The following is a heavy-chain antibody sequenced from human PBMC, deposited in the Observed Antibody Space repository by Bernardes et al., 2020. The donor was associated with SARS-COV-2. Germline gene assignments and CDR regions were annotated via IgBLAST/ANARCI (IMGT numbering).Heavy chain of an antibody. D-gene: IGHD4-4*01. CDR1: GFTFSSYS. J-gene: IGHJ4*02. Sequence: GGSLRLSCAASGFTFSSYSMNWVRQAPGKGLEWVSSISSSSSYIYYADSVKGRFTISRDNAKNSLYLQMNSLRAEDTAVYYCARDPTVTTSGQWGQGTLVTVSS. CDR3: ARDPTVTTSGQ. V-gene: IGHV3-21*01. CDR2: ISSSSSYI.